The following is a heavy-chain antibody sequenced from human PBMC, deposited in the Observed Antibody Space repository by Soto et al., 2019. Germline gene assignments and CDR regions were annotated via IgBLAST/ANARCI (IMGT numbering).Heavy chain of an antibody. J-gene: IGHJ5*02. CDR3: GRVPVDTYMIYWSDP. D-gene: IGHD3-16*01. V-gene: IGHV4-61*01. CDR2: IYFTGNT. Sequence: SETLSLTCTVSGDSVRSGNYYWSWIRQPPGKGLEWIGSIYFTGNTNYNPSLKSRLTMSIDTSRNLFSLRLGSVTAADTAVYYCGRVPVDTYMIYWSDPWGQGTLVTVSS. CDR1: GDSVRSGNYY.